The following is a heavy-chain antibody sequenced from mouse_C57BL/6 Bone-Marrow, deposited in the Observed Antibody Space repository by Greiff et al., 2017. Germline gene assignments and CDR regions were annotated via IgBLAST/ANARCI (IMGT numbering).Heavy chain of an antibody. V-gene: IGHV3-6*01. J-gene: IGHJ2*01. D-gene: IGHD1-1*01. CDR2: ISYDGSN. Sequence: DVQLQESGPGLVKPSQSLSLTCSVTGYSITSGYYWNWIRQFPGNKLEWMGYISYDGSNNYNPSLKNRISITRDTSKNQFFLKLNSVTTEDTATYYCASNYYGSSWRYWGQGTTLTVSS. CDR3: ASNYYGSSWRY. CDR1: GYSITSGYY.